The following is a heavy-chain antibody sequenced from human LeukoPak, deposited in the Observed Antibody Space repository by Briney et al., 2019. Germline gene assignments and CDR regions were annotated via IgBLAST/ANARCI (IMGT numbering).Heavy chain of an antibody. J-gene: IGHJ6*02. D-gene: IGHD6-6*01. CDR1: GFTFSSYG. Sequence: GGSLRLSCAASGFTFSSYGVHWVRQAPGKGLEWVAVIWYDGSNKYYADSVKGRFTISRDNSKNTLYLQMNSLRAEDTAVYYCARSSRLGGMDVWGQGTTVTVSS. V-gene: IGHV3-33*01. CDR3: ARSSRLGGMDV. CDR2: IWYDGSNK.